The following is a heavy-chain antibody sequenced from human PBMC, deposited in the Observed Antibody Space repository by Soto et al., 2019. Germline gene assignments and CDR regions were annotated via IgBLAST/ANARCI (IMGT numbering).Heavy chain of an antibody. J-gene: IGHJ3*02. CDR2: IYHSGST. CDR1: GGSISSGGDS. CDR3: ARDATVTTGKAFDI. V-gene: IGHV4-30-2*01. Sequence: SETLSLTCAVSGGSISSGGDSWSWIRQPPGKGLEWIGSIYHSGSTYYNPSLESRVTISIDRSKNQFSLKLYSVTAADTAVYYCARDATVTTGKAFDIWGQGTKVTV. D-gene: IGHD4-17*01.